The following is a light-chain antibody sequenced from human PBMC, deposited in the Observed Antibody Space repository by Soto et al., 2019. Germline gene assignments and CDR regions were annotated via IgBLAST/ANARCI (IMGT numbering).Light chain of an antibody. CDR1: QSVSSY. Sequence: EIVLTQSPATLSLSPGERATLSCRASQSVSSYLAWYQQKPGQAPRLLIYDASNRATGIAARFSGSGSGTDFTLTISSLEPEDFAVYYCQQRSNWLLTFGPGTKVDIK. CDR3: QQRSNWLLT. V-gene: IGKV3-11*01. J-gene: IGKJ3*01. CDR2: DAS.